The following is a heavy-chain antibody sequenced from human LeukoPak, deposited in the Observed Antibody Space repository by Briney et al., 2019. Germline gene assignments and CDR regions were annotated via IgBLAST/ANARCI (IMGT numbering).Heavy chain of an antibody. CDR2: IKQDGSEK. Sequence: GGSLRLSCAASGFMFGSYWMSWVRQAPGKGLEWVANIKQDGSEKYYVDSVKGRFTFSRDNAKNSLYLQMNSLRAEDTAVYYCARALTIFGVVAYFDYWGQGTLVTISS. D-gene: IGHD3-3*01. J-gene: IGHJ4*02. CDR3: ARALTIFGVVAYFDY. V-gene: IGHV3-7*05. CDR1: GFMFGSYW.